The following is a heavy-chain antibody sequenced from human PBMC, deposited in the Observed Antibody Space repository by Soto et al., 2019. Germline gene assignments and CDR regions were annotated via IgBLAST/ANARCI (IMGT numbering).Heavy chain of an antibody. CDR2: IRVYNGDT. Sequence: QVQLVESGAEVKKTGASVKVSCKSSGYDFTNYGITWVRQAPGQGLDWVGWIRVYNGDTKYAQKFQGRVTLTTDTSTTTAYMDLRSLRSDDTAVYYCARGDRSPNYWGQGTLVTVSS. D-gene: IGHD1-26*01. V-gene: IGHV1-18*01. J-gene: IGHJ4*02. CDR3: ARGDRSPNY. CDR1: GYDFTNYG.